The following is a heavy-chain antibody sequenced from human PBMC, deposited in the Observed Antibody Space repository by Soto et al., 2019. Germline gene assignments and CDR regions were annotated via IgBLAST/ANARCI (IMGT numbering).Heavy chain of an antibody. D-gene: IGHD2-2*01. V-gene: IGHV3-23*01. J-gene: IGHJ3*02. CDR2: ISSSSGGI. CDR1: GFILSDCA. Sequence: GGSLRLSCATSGFILSDCAMNWVRQAPGKGLEWVSYISSSSGGIDYADSVKGRFTISRDNSKNTLYLQMNSLRAEDTAVYYCANPAVPPDVDIWGQGTMVTVSS. CDR3: ANPAVPPDVDI.